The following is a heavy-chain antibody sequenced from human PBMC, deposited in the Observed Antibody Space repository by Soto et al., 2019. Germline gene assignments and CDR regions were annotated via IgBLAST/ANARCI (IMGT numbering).Heavy chain of an antibody. CDR3: ARHKDLYSYGQETNWFDP. V-gene: IGHV4-30-2*01. Sequence: PSETLSLTCAVSGGSISSGGYSCSWIRQPPGKGLEWIGYIYHSGSTYYNPSLKSRVTISVDTSKNQFSLKLSSVTAADTAVYYCARHKDLYSYGQETNWFDPWGQGTLVTVSS. D-gene: IGHD5-18*01. J-gene: IGHJ5*02. CDR2: IYHSGST. CDR1: GGSISSGGYS.